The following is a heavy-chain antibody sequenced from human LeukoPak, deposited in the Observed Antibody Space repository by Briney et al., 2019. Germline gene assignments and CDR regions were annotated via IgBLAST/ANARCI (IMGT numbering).Heavy chain of an antibody. Sequence: PSETLSLTCTVSGGSISSYYWNWIAQPPGKGLEWIGYIYYSGSTNYNPSLESRVSISVDTSKNQLSLKLNSVTAADTAVCYCARGQLGDAYNFEYWGQGTVVTVSS. CDR2: IYYSGST. CDR1: GGSISSYY. J-gene: IGHJ4*02. D-gene: IGHD5-24*01. V-gene: IGHV4-59*01. CDR3: ARGQLGDAYNFEY.